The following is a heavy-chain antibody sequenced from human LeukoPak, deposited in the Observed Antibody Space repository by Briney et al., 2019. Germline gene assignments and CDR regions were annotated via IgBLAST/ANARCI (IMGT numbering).Heavy chain of an antibody. CDR1: GFTFSSYG. CDR2: IRYDGSNK. D-gene: IGHD5-12*01. Sequence: GGSLRLSCAASGFTFSSYGMYWVRQAPGKGLVWVAFIRYDGSNKYYADSVKGRFTVSRDNSKNTLYLQMKSLRAEDTAGYYCAKGGGYEAQYYYYFLDVWRKGTRVSLPS. V-gene: IGHV3-30*02. CDR3: AKGGGYEAQYYYYFLDV. J-gene: IGHJ6*03.